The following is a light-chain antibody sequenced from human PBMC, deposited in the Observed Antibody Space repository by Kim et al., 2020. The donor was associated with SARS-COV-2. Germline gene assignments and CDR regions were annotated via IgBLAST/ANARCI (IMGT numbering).Light chain of an antibody. V-gene: IGLV2-14*03. CDR1: SSDVGGYNY. J-gene: IGLJ1*01. Sequence: QSALTQPASVSGSPGQSITISCTGTSSDVGGYNYVSWYQQHPGKAPKLMIYDVSNRPSGVSYRFSGSKSGNTASLTISGLQAEDEADYYCSSYTSSSTYVFGTGTKVNVL. CDR2: DVS. CDR3: SSYTSSSTYV.